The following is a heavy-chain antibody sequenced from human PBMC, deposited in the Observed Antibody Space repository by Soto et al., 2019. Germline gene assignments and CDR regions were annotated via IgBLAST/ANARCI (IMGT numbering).Heavy chain of an antibody. J-gene: IGHJ4*02. Sequence: EVQLVESGGGLVQPGGSLKISCSASGFTFSTSWMSWVRQAPGKGLEWVANIKQDGSEEYYVYYVKGQFTVYRDNAKNSLYLQMNRQRDEYTAAYCCVRSPTHSDEYWGLGNQVTVSS. D-gene: IGHD4-4*01. V-gene: IGHV3-7*05. CDR2: IKQDGSEE. CDR3: VRSPTHSDEY. CDR1: GFTFSTSW.